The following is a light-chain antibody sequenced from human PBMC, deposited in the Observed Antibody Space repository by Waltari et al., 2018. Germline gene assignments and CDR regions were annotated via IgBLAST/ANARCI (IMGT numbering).Light chain of an antibody. V-gene: IGLV2-11*01. J-gene: IGLJ3*02. Sequence: QFALTQPRSVSGSPGQAVTLSCIGNSSDFGGYNYISWYQQFPGKAPKLIIYAVNKRPSGVPERVPGSKSGNTAALTISGLQADDEADYYCGSYAGSYTFRVFGGGTKLTVL. CDR2: AVN. CDR1: SSDFGGYNY. CDR3: GSYAGSYTFRV.